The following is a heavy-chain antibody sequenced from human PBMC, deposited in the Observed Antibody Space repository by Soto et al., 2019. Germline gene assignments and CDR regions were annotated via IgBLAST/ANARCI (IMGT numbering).Heavy chain of an antibody. CDR1: GGSLNNYY. CDR2: IHPSGST. Sequence: QVQLQPWGAGLSKPSETLSLFCDVYGGSLNNYYWTWIRQYPGKGLEWIGEIHPSGSTDYDPSLRSRVTISLDTSKNQFSLKLTSVTAADTAVYYCARGLDQYKLGNVWGPGTTVTVSS. J-gene: IGHJ6*02. D-gene: IGHD7-27*01. CDR3: ARGLDQYKLGNV. V-gene: IGHV4-34*01.